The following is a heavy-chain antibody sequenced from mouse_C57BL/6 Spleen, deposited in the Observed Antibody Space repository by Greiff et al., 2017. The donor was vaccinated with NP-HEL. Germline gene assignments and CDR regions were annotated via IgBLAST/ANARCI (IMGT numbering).Heavy chain of an antibody. D-gene: IGHD2-13*01. V-gene: IGHV1-52*01. CDR1: GYTFTSYW. Sequence: VQLQQSGAELVRPGSSVKLSCKASGYTFTSYWMHWVKQRPIQGLEWIGNIDPSDSETHYNQKFKDKATLTVDKSSSTAYMQLSSLTSEDSAVYYCARCDGDYSYARDYGGQGTSVTVSS. CDR2: IDPSDSET. J-gene: IGHJ4*01. CDR3: ARCDGDYSYARDY.